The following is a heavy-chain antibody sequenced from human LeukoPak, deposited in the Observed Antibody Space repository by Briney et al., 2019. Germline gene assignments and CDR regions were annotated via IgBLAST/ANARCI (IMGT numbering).Heavy chain of an antibody. D-gene: IGHD2-2*01. V-gene: IGHV3-21*01. CDR2: ISSSSSYI. CDR3: ARSDIVVVPAAMSDAFDI. J-gene: IGHJ3*02. CDR1: GFTFSSYS. Sequence: GGSLRRSCAASGFTFSSYSMNWVRQAPGKGLEWVSSISSSSSYIYYADSVKGRFTISRDNAKNSLYLQMNSLRAEETAVYCCARSDIVVVPAAMSDAFDIWGQGTMVTVSS.